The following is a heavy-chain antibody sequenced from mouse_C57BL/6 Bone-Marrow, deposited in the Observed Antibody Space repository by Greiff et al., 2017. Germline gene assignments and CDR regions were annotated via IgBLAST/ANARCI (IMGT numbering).Heavy chain of an antibody. D-gene: IGHD2-2*01. Sequence: EVKVVESEGGLVQPGSSMKLSCTASGFTFSDYYMAWVRQVPEKGLEWVANINYDGSSTYYLDSLKSRFIISRDNAKTILYLQMSSLKSEDTATYYGAREGYYGDDVFDYWGQGTTLTVSS. CDR1: GFTFSDYY. CDR3: AREGYYGDDVFDY. J-gene: IGHJ2*01. V-gene: IGHV5-16*01. CDR2: INYDGSST.